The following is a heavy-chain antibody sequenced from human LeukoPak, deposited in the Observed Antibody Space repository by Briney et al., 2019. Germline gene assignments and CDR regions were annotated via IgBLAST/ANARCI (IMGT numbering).Heavy chain of an antibody. D-gene: IGHD6-19*01. CDR1: GGTFTIYA. CDR3: ARDRETVAGTCWFDP. V-gene: IGHV1-69*04. J-gene: IGHJ5*02. CDR2: IIPILGIA. Sequence: SVTVSFKASGGTFTIYAISWVRQAPGQGLEWMGRIIPILGIANYAQKFQGRVTITADKSASTAYMELSSLRSEDTAVYYCARDRETVAGTCWFDPWGQGTLVTVSS.